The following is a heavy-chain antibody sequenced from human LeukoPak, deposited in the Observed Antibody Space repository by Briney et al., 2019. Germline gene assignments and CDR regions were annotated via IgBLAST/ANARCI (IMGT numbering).Heavy chain of an antibody. V-gene: IGHV1-24*01. J-gene: IGHJ6*02. CDR3: ARSPPLYYGMDV. CDR1: GYTLTELS. CDR2: FDPEDGET. Sequence: ASVTVSCKVSGYTLTELSMHWVRQAPGKGLEWMGGFDPEDGETIYAQKFQGRVTMTEDTSTDTAYMELSSLRSEDTAVYYCARSPPLYYGMDVWGQGTTVTVSS.